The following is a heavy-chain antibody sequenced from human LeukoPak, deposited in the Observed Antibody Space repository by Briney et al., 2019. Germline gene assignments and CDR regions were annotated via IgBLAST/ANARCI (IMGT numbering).Heavy chain of an antibody. CDR2: ISTSSIYI. V-gene: IGHV3-21*01. CDR3: VRVDSSGYGLHWGLDY. CDR1: GFTFSGCS. J-gene: IGHJ4*02. D-gene: IGHD3-22*01. Sequence: GGSLRLSCVASGFTFSGCSMNWVRQAPGKGLEWVSFISTSSIYIYYADSVKGRFTISRDNAKNSLYLQMNSLRAEDTAVYYCVRVDSSGYGLHWGLDYWGQGTLVTVSS.